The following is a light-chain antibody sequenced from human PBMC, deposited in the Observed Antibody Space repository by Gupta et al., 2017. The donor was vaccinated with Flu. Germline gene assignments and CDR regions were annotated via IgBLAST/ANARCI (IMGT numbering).Light chain of an antibody. V-gene: IGLV3-1*01. CDR2: QDT. J-gene: IGLJ2*01. CDR1: KLGDKY. Sequence: SYEVTQPPSMSVSPGQTASITCSRDKLGDKYVCWYQQKPGQSPVLVIYQDTKRPSGIPERFSGSNSGNTATLTISGTQAMDEADYYCQAWDSSTVVFGGGTKLTVL. CDR3: QAWDSSTVV.